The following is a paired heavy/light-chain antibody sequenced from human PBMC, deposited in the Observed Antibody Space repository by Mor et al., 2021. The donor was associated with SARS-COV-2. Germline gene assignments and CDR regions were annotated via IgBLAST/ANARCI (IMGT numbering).Light chain of an antibody. CDR1: QIVSRNY. CDR2: DAS. Sequence: EIVLTQSPGTLSLSPGERATLSCRASQIVSRNYLAWHQQKPGQAPRLLIYDASSRATGIPDRFSGSGSGTDFTLTISSLQPEDVATYYCQQSHSIPWTFGQGTKMEIK. CDR3: QQSHSIPWT. V-gene: IGKV3D-20*02. J-gene: IGKJ1*01.
Heavy chain of an antibody. J-gene: IGHJ6*02. CDR2: INPNSGGT. V-gene: IGHV1-2*04. D-gene: IGHD1-1*01. Sequence: QVQLVQSGAEVKKPGASVKVSCKASGYTFTGYYMHWVRQAPGQGLEWMGWINPNSGGTNYAQKFQGWVTMTRDTSISTAYMELSRLRSDDTAVYYCARGVEDSLYYYYGMDVWGQGTTVTVSS. CDR1: GYTFTGYY. CDR3: ARGVEDSLYYYYGMDV.